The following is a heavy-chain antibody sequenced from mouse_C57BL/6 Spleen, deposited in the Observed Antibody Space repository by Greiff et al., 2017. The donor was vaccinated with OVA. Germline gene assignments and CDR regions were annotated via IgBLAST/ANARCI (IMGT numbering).Heavy chain of an antibody. D-gene: IGHD1-1*01. Sequence: QVQLQQSGPELVKPGASVKISCKASGYAFSSSWMNWVKQRPGKGLEWIGRIYPGDGDTNYNGKFKGKATLTADKSSSTAYMQLSSLTSEDSAVYFCAREGDTTPVVGDYYAMDYWGQGTSVTVSS. V-gene: IGHV1-82*01. CDR1: GYAFSSSW. CDR2: IYPGDGDT. CDR3: AREGDTTPVVGDYYAMDY. J-gene: IGHJ4*01.